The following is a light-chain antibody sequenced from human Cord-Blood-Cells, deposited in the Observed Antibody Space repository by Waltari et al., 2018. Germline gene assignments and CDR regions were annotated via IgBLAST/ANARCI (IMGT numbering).Light chain of an antibody. V-gene: IGLV2-14*01. CDR2: DVS. CDR1: SSDVGGYNY. J-gene: IGLJ1*01. Sequence: QSALTQPASVSGSPGQSITISCTGTSSDVGGYNYVSWYQQHPGKAPKLMIYDVSKRPSGVSNRFSGSKSVNTASLTISGLQAEDEADYYCSSYTSSSLYVFGTGTKVTVL. CDR3: SSYTSSSLYV.